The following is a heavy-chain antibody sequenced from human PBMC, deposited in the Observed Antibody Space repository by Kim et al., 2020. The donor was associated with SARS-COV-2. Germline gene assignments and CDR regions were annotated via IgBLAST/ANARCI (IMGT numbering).Heavy chain of an antibody. V-gene: IGHV4-39*01. D-gene: IGHD6-13*01. CDR2: IDYSGST. Sequence: SETLSLTCTVSGGSISSSTYYWGWIRQPPGKGLEWIGTIDYSGSTYNNPSLKSRVTISVDTSKNQFSLKMSSVNAADTAVYYCARAHRAAAGPFDYWGQGTLVTVSS. CDR3: ARAHRAAAGPFDY. J-gene: IGHJ4*02. CDR1: GGSISSSTYY.